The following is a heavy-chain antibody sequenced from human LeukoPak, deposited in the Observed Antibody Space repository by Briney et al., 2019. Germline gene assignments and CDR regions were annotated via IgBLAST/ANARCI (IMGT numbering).Heavy chain of an antibody. V-gene: IGHV3-73*01. CDR3: TRLVYSSGF. CDR2: IRSKASSYAT. D-gene: IGHD6-19*01. J-gene: IGHJ4*02. Sequence: GGSLRLSCAASGFTFSGSAMHWVRQASGKGLEWVGRIRSKASSYATAYAASVKGRFTISRDDSKNTAYLQMNSLKTEDTAVYYCTRLVYSSGFGGQGTLVTVSS. CDR1: GFTFSGSA.